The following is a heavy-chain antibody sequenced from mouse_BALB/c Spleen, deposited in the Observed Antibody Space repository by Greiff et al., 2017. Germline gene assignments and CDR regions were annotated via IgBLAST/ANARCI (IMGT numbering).Heavy chain of an antibody. Sequence: VQGVESGPGLVAPSQSLSITCTVSGFSLTSYGVHWVRQPPGKGLEWLGVIWAGGSTNYNSALMSRLSISKDNSKSQVFLKMNSLQTDDTAMYYCAREGVLGGFAYWGQGTLVTVSA. CDR1: GFSLTSYG. D-gene: IGHD3-3*01. CDR2: IWAGGST. V-gene: IGHV2-9*02. J-gene: IGHJ3*01. CDR3: AREGVLGGFAY.